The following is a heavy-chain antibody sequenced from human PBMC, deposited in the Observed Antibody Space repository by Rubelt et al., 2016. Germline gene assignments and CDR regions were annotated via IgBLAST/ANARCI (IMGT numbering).Heavy chain of an antibody. V-gene: IGHV3-48*04. Sequence: SGFTFSTYRLNWVRQAPGKGLEWISYISSTSSSIYYADSVKGRFTISRDNAKNSLYLQMNTLRAEDTAVYYCAKHGRDFDYWGQGTLVTVSS. CDR3: AKHGRDFDY. CDR1: GFTFSTYR. J-gene: IGHJ4*02. D-gene: IGHD1-26*01. CDR2: ISSTSSSI.